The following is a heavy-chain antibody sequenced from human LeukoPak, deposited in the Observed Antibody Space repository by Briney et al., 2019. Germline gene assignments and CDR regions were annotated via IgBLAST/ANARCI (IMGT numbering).Heavy chain of an antibody. V-gene: IGHV3-74*01. CDR1: GFAFSSHW. Sequence: PGGSLRLSCAASGFAFSSHWMHWVRQAPGKGLVWVSRISSDGTNTNYADSVKGRFTISRDNAKNTLYLQMNSLRAEDTAVYYCARTIAAAGFDYWGQGTLVTVSS. D-gene: IGHD6-13*01. CDR3: ARTIAAAGFDY. CDR2: ISSDGTNT. J-gene: IGHJ4*02.